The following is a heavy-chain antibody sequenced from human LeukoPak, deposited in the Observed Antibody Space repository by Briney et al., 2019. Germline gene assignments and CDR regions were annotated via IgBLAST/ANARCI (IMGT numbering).Heavy chain of an antibody. J-gene: IGHJ3*02. CDR2: IYHSGST. CDR3: ATTPLTGEHALDI. V-gene: IGHV4-38-2*01. Sequence: SETLSLTCAVSGYSISSGYYWGWIRQPPGKGREWIGSIYHSGSTYYNPSLKSRVTISVDTSKNQFSLKLSSVTAADTAVYYCATTPLTGEHALDIWDQGTVVTVSS. D-gene: IGHD7-27*01. CDR1: GYSISSGYY.